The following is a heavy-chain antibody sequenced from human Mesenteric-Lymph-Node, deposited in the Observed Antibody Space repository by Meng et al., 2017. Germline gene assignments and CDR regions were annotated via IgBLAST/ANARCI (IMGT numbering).Heavy chain of an antibody. CDR2: MNTNSGNT. J-gene: IGHJ4*02. Sequence: ASVKVSCKASGYTLTSYDINWVRQATGQGIEWMGWMNTNSGNTGYAQKFQGRVTMTRNTSISTAYMELSSLRSEDTAVYYCARGDRAAAKIWGQGTLVTVSS. V-gene: IGHV1-8*01. CDR3: ARGDRAAAKI. D-gene: IGHD6-13*01. CDR1: GYTLTSYD.